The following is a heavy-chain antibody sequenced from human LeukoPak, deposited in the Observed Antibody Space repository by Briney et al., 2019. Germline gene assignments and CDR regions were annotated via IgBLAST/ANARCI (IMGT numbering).Heavy chain of an antibody. D-gene: IGHD3-9*01. Sequence: NPSETLSLTCTVSGGSISSYYWSWIRQPPGKGLEWIGYIYYSGSTNYNPSLKSRVTISVDTSKNQFSLKPSSVTAADTAVYYCARAKGGRYDILTGWKPRHSTYYMDVWGKGTTVTISS. V-gene: IGHV4-59*01. CDR3: ARAKGGRYDILTGWKPRHSTYYMDV. CDR1: GGSISSYY. J-gene: IGHJ6*03. CDR2: IYYSGST.